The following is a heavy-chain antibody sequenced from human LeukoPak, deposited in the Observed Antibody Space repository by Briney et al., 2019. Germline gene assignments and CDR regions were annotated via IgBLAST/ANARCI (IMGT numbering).Heavy chain of an antibody. CDR3: ASLYSGSYDTGSFDYFNY. CDR2: MFYSSST. D-gene: IGHD1-26*01. Sequence: SETLSLTCMVPGGSISGYYWSWIRQPPGKGLGWVGYMFYSSSTSYNPSYNSRVTISLDTSKNQYSLKLSSVTAADTGVYYRASLYSGSYDTGSFDYFNYWGQGTLVTVSS. J-gene: IGHJ4*02. V-gene: IGHV4-59*01. CDR1: GGSISGYY.